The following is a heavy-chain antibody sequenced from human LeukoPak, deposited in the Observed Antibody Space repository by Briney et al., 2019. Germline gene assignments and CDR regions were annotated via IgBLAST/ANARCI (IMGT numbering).Heavy chain of an antibody. D-gene: IGHD5-18*01. Sequence: PGGSLRLSCAASGFTVSSNYMSWVRQAPGKGLEWVSAISGSGGSTYYADSVKGRFTISRDNSKNTLYLQMNSLRAEDTAVYYCAKDPGIQLWGAFDYWGQGTLVTVSS. J-gene: IGHJ4*02. CDR1: GFTVSSNY. CDR2: ISGSGGST. CDR3: AKDPGIQLWGAFDY. V-gene: IGHV3-23*01.